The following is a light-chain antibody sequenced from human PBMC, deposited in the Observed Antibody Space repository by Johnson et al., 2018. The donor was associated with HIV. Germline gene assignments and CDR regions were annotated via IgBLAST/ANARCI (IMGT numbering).Light chain of an antibody. CDR2: KDS. J-gene: IGLJ1*01. V-gene: IGLV3-16*01. CDR1: ALPKKY. Sequence: VLTQPPSVSVSLGQMARITCSGEALPKKYAYWYQQKPGQFPVLVIYKDSERPSGIPERFSGSSSGTIVTLTISGVQAEDEADYYCGTWDSSLSAGECVFGTGTKVSVL. CDR3: GTWDSSLSAGECV.